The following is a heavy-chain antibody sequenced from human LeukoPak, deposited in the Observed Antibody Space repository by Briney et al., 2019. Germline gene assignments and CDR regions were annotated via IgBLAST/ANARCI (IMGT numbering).Heavy chain of an antibody. CDR3: ARLSPWGVVVAGRNPSDY. CDR1: GYTLTELS. V-gene: IGHV1-24*01. D-gene: IGHD6-19*01. J-gene: IGHJ4*02. Sequence: ASVKVSCKVSGYTLTELSMQWVRQAPGKGLEWMGGFDPEDGETIYAQKFQGRVTMTEDTSTDTAYMELSSLRSEDTAVYFCARLSPWGVVVAGRNPSDYWGQGTLVTVSS. CDR2: FDPEDGET.